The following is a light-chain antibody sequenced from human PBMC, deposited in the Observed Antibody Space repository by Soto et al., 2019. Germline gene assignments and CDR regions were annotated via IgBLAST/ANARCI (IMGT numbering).Light chain of an antibody. CDR3: QQFNYWPRT. CDR1: QSVNSN. CDR2: GAS. J-gene: IGKJ1*01. V-gene: IGKV3-15*01. Sequence: EIVMTQSQATLSVSPGERATLSCRASQSVNSNLAWYQQKPGQAPRLLIYGASTRSTGIPARFSGSGSGTEITLTISSLQSEDFAVYYCQQFNYWPRTFGQGTKVEIK.